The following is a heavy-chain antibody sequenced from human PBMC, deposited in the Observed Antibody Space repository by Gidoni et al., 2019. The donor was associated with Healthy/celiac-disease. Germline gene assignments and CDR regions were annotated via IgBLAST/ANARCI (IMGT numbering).Heavy chain of an antibody. CDR1: GGSISSYY. V-gene: IGHV4-59*01. CDR3: ATASRIGNDAFDI. Sequence: QVQLQESCPGLVKPSETLSLTCTVSGGSISSYYWSWIRQPPGKGLEWIGYIYYSGSTNYNPSLKSRVTISVDTSKNQFSLKLSSVTAADTAVYYCATASRIGNDAFDIWGQGTMVTVSS. CDR2: IYYSGST. D-gene: IGHD3-10*01. J-gene: IGHJ3*02.